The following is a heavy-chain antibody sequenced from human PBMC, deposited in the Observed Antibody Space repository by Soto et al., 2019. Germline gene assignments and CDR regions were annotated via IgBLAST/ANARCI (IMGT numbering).Heavy chain of an antibody. D-gene: IGHD2-21*02. Sequence: GSLRLSCAASGFTFSSYAMSWVRQAPGKGLEWVSGISGSGDSTYYADSVGGRFTISRDNSKNTLYLQMNSLRAEDTAVYYCAKVFAVTDDAFDIWGQGTMVTVSS. V-gene: IGHV3-23*01. CDR1: GFTFSSYA. J-gene: IGHJ3*02. CDR2: ISGSGDST. CDR3: AKVFAVTDDAFDI.